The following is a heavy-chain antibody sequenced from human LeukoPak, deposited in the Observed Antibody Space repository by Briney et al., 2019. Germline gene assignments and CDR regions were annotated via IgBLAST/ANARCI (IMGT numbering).Heavy chain of an antibody. CDR3: ARATELWSAHFDY. D-gene: IGHD3-3*01. J-gene: IGHJ4*02. Sequence: GASVKVSCKASGYSFTSYGFNWVRQAPGQGLEWMGWMSAYNGKTNYAHSLQGRVTVTADTSTSTAYMELRSLRSEDTAVYYCARATELWSAHFDYWGQGTLVTVSS. V-gene: IGHV1-18*01. CDR2: MSAYNGKT. CDR1: GYSFTSYG.